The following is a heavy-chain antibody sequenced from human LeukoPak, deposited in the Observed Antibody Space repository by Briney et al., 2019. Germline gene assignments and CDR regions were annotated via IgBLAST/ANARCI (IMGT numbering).Heavy chain of an antibody. CDR2: INWNGGST. Sequence: GGSLRLSCAASGFTFDDYGMSWVRQAPGKGLEWVSGINWNGGSTDYADSVKGRFSISRDNAKNSLYLQMNSLTAEGTAFYYCARGLGSVVVVAATLDYWGQGTLVTVSS. V-gene: IGHV3-20*04. CDR3: ARGLGSVVVVAATLDY. J-gene: IGHJ4*02. D-gene: IGHD2-15*01. CDR1: GFTFDDYG.